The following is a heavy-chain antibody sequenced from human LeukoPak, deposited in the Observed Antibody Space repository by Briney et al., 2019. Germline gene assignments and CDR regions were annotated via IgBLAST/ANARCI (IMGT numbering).Heavy chain of an antibody. CDR3: ARMGELTTVTTAAFDI. CDR1: GGSISSYY. D-gene: IGHD4-17*01. J-gene: IGHJ3*02. Sequence: SETLSLTCTVSGGSISSYYWSWIRQPPGKGLEWIGDIYYSGSTNYNPSLKNRVTISVDTSKNQFSLKLSSLTAADTAVYYCARMGELTTVTTAAFDIWGQGTMVTASS. CDR2: IYYSGST. V-gene: IGHV4-59*01.